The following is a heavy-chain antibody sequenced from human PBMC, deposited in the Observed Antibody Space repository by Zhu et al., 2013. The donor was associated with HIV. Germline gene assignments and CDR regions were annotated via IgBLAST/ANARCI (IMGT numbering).Heavy chain of an antibody. CDR1: GGTFGKFG. CDR2: ISAYNGNT. V-gene: IGHV1-18*01. Sequence: QVHLVQSGAEVKKPGSSVRLSCTSSGGTFGKFGIFWLRQSPIAGLEWMGWISAYNGNTNYAQKLQGRVTMTTDTSTSTAYMELRSLRSDDTAVYYCARDGIVRDIQHYYYGMDVWGQGTTVTVSS. D-gene: IGHD2-15*01. CDR3: ARDGIVRDIQHYYYGMDV. J-gene: IGHJ6*02.